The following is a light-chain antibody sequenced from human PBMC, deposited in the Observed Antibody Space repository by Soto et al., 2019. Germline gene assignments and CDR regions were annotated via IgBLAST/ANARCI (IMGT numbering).Light chain of an antibody. J-gene: IGLJ1*01. CDR1: SIDVGGYKY. V-gene: IGLV2-8*01. Sequence: QSYVTQLPYASGSPGQSFTMSCPGSSIDVGGYKYVSWYQHHPGKAPKLIIYEVYKRPSGVPDRFSCSKSGNTAALTVSGLQAEYEADYYCRSYLRTNSYFLRAGTKVTVL. CDR2: EVY. CDR3: RSYLRTNSYF.